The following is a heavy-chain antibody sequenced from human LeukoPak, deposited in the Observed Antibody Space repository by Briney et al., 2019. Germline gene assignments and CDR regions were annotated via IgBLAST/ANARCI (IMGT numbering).Heavy chain of an antibody. CDR2: IYYSGGT. V-gene: IGHV4-59*01. CDR1: GGSITTYY. Sequence: SETLSLTCTVSGGSITTYYWSWIRQPPGKGLEWIGYIYYSGGTNYSPSLKSRVAISVDTSKNQFSLKLSSVTAADTAVYYCARLEMTTTMTFDYWGQGTLVTVSS. CDR3: ARLEMTTTMTFDY. D-gene: IGHD5-24*01. J-gene: IGHJ4*02.